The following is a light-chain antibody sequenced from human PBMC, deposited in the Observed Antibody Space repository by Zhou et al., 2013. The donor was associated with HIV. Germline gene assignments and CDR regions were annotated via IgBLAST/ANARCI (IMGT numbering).Light chain of an antibody. V-gene: IGKV3-15*01. J-gene: IGKJ1*01. CDR2: GAS. CDR3: QQYYH. CDR1: QSLSSS. Sequence: EIVMTQSPATLSVSPGERATLSCRASQSLSSSFAWYQQKPGQAPRLLIYGASTRATGIPARFSGSGSGTEFTLTISNMQSEDFAVYYCQQYYHFGQGTKVEIK.